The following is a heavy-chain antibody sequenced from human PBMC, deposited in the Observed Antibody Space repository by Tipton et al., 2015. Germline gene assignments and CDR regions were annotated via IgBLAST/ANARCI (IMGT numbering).Heavy chain of an antibody. V-gene: IGHV4-59*05. CDR2: IYYSGST. D-gene: IGHD1-14*01. CDR1: GASFSSYY. J-gene: IGHJ3*02. CDR3: ARPVPGAFDI. Sequence: TLSLTCTVSGASFSSYYWSWIRQPPGKGLEWIGSIYYSGSTYYNPSLKSRVTISVDTSKNQFSLKLSSVTAADTAVYYCARPVPGAFDIWGQGTMVTVSS.